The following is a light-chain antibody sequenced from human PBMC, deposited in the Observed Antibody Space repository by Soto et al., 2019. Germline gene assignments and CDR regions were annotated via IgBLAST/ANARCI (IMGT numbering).Light chain of an antibody. J-gene: IGKJ1*01. CDR3: QQYYRPWT. V-gene: IGKV4-1*01. CDR1: QSVLYSSNNKNY. CDR2: WAS. Sequence: DIVMTQSPDSLAVSLGERATINCKSSQSVLYSSNNKNYLAWYQQKPGQPPKLLIYWASTRESGVPDRFSGSGSGTDFTLTIGSLQAEDVAVYYCQQYYRPWTFGHGTKVEIK.